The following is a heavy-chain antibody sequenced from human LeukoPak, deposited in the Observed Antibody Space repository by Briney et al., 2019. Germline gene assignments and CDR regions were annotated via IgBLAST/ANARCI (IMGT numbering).Heavy chain of an antibody. CDR2: MNPNSGNT. Sequence: ASVKVSCKASGYTFTSYDINWVRQATGQGLEWMGWMNPNSGNTGYAQKFQGRVTITRNTSINTAYMELSSLRAEDTAVYYCARSGYSYGDPFDYWGEGTLVTVSS. V-gene: IGHV1-8*03. CDR1: GYTFTSYD. J-gene: IGHJ4*02. D-gene: IGHD5-18*01. CDR3: ARSGYSYGDPFDY.